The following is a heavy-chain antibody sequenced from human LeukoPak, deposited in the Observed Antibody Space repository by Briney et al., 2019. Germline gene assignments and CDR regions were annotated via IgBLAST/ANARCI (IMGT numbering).Heavy chain of an antibody. CDR2: ITPMFGTA. Sequence: ASVKVSCKASGGTFSSYAISWVRQAPGQGLEWMGGITPMFGTANYAQKFQGRVTITADESTSTAYMELRSLRSDDTAVYYCARDHSYEYYFDYWGQGTLVTVSS. CDR3: ARDHSYEYYFDY. J-gene: IGHJ4*02. D-gene: IGHD5-12*01. V-gene: IGHV1-69*13. CDR1: GGTFSSYA.